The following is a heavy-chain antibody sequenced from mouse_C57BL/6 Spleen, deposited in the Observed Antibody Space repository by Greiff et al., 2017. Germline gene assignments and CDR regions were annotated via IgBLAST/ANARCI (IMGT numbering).Heavy chain of an antibody. V-gene: IGHV1-80*01. D-gene: IGHD1-1*01. CDR3: AKFTTLVDYYFDY. J-gene: IGHJ2*01. CDR2: IYPGDGDT. CDR1: GYAFSSYW. Sequence: QVQLQQSGAELVKPGASVKISCKASGYAFSSYWMNWVKQRPGKGLEWIGQIYPGDGDTNYNGKFKGKATLTADTSSSTAYMQLSSLTYEDSSDYVCAKFTTLVDYYFDYGGQGTTLTVSS.